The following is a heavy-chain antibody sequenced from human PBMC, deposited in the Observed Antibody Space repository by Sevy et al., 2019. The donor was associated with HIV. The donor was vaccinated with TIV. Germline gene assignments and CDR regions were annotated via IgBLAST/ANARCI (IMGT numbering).Heavy chain of an antibody. CDR3: AGGPYNSGLRLDF. CDR1: GFSVSEYA. V-gene: IGHV3-30-3*01. D-gene: IGHD5-12*01. Sequence: GGSLRLSCAASGFSVSEYAIHWARQGPVKGLEWLTVISFDGGNKYYADSVKGRFTISRENSKNTVYLQMNSLRPDDTALYYRAGGPYNSGLRLDFWGRGTLVTVSS. J-gene: IGHJ4*02. CDR2: ISFDGGNK.